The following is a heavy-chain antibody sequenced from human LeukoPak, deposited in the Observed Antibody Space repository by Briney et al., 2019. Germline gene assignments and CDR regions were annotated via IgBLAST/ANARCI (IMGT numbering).Heavy chain of an antibody. V-gene: IGHV3-23*01. J-gene: IGHJ4*02. D-gene: IGHD6-13*01. CDR2: ISGSGGST. CDR1: GFTFSTYA. CDR3: AKKQQLIRGALDC. Sequence: PGGSLRLSCAASGFTFSTYAMSWVRQAPGKGLEWVSAISGSGGSTNYADSVKGRFTISRDNSKNTLYLQMNSMRVEDTAVYYCAKKQQLIRGALDCWGQGTLVTVSS.